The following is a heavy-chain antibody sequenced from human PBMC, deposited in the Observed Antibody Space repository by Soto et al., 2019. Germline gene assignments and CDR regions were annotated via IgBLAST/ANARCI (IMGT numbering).Heavy chain of an antibody. CDR3: AKDRAVVGWGLDY. CDR2: ISYDGSNK. J-gene: IGHJ4*02. CDR1: GFTFSSYG. D-gene: IGHD6-19*01. V-gene: IGHV3-30*18. Sequence: QVQLVESGGGVVQPGRSLRLSCAASGFTFSSYGMHWVRQAPGKGLEWVAVISYDGSNKYYADSVKGRFTISRDNSKNTLYLQMNSLRAEDTAVYYCAKDRAVVGWGLDYWGQGTLVTVSS.